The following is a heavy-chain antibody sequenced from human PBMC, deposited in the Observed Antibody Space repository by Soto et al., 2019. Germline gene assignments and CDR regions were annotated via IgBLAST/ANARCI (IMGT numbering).Heavy chain of an antibody. CDR3: ARDQTKWLTDAFDI. CDR1: GYTFISYG. D-gene: IGHD5-12*01. V-gene: IGHV1-18*01. CDR2: ISPYNGNT. J-gene: IGHJ3*02. Sequence: HVQLVQSGAEVKKPGASLKVSCTASGYTFISYGVRWVRQAPGQGLEWLGWISPYNGNTNYAQKFQGRITMTTDTSTSTVYMDLRGLRNDDTAVYYCARDQTKWLTDAFDIWGQGPMVVVSS.